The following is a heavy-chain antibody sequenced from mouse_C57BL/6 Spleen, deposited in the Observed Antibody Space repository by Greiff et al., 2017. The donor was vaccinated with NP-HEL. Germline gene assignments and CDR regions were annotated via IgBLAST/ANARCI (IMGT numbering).Heavy chain of an antibody. CDR3: ARQGYYGSSFYLDY. CDR1: GYTFTTYP. Sequence: VQLQQSGAELVKPGASVKMSCKASGYTFTTYPIEWMKQNHGKSLEWIGNFHPYNDDTKYNEKFKGKATLNVEKSSSTVYLELSLLTSDDSAVYYCARQGYYGSSFYLDYWGQGTTLTVAS. CDR2: FHPYNDDT. V-gene: IGHV1-47*01. D-gene: IGHD1-1*01. J-gene: IGHJ2*01.